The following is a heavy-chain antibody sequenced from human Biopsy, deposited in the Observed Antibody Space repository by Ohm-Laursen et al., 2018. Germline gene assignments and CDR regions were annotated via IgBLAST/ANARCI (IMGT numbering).Heavy chain of an antibody. Sequence: SLRLSCAASGFTFDDYAMHWVRQAPGKGLEWVSGITWNSGSIGYADSVKGRFSIFRDNAKHSLYLQMNSLRAEDTALYYCAKDLGQVTSAIGYWGQGTLVTVSS. CDR2: ITWNSGSI. CDR3: AKDLGQVTSAIGY. D-gene: IGHD2-21*02. J-gene: IGHJ4*02. V-gene: IGHV3-9*01. CDR1: GFTFDDYA.